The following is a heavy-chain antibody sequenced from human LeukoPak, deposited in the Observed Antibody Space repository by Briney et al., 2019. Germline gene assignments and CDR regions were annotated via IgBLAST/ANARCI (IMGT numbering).Heavy chain of an antibody. Sequence: SETLSLTCSVSGYSISTAYYWGWIRQPPGKGLEWIGSVLRTGNTHYSSSLKSRVTISVDTSTNQFSLQLRSVTAADTAIYYCATDPHPNWNSLLRDNWGQGTLVTVSS. CDR1: GYSISTAYY. J-gene: IGHJ4*02. CDR3: ATDPHPNWNSLLRDN. CDR2: VLRTGNT. D-gene: IGHD1-7*01. V-gene: IGHV4-38-2*02.